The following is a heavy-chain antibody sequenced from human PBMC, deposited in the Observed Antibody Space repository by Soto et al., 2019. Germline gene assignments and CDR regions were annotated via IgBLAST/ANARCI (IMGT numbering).Heavy chain of an antibody. CDR1: GGSISSGDYY. D-gene: IGHD2-21*01. CDR3: ARDLRWLSRGPNNWFDP. Sequence: QVQLQESGPGLVKPSETLSLTCTVSGGSISSGDYYWTWIRQPPGKGLEWLGYIYYDGTTYYNPSLKSRLTMSIDTSKNHFSLKFNSLTAADTAVYYCARDLRWLSRGPNNWFDPWGQGTLVTVSS. J-gene: IGHJ5*02. CDR2: IYYDGTT. V-gene: IGHV4-30-4*08.